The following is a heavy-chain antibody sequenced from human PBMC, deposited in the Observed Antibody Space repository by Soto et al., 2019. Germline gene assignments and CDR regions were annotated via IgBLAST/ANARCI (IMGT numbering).Heavy chain of an antibody. D-gene: IGHD5-18*01. CDR1: GYIFSGYY. Sequence: ASVKVSCKASGYIFSGYYIHWLRQAPGQGLEWMGWINPKTGGTKYTQKFQGRVTMTRDTSSSTAYMELSSLTSDDTAVYYCARDEIQLWFEGPPFDYCGQGTLVTIPS. CDR2: INPKTGGT. J-gene: IGHJ4*02. CDR3: ARDEIQLWFEGPPFDY. V-gene: IGHV1-2*02.